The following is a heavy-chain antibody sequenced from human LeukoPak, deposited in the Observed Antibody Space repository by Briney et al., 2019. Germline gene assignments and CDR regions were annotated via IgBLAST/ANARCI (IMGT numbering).Heavy chain of an antibody. CDR1: GGSISSYY. Sequence: SETLSFTCTVSGGSISSYYWSWIRQPPGKGLEWIGYIYYSGSTNYNPSLKSRVAISVDTSKNQFSLKLSSVTAADTAVYYCARLGYCSSTSCYRYYYYYYMDVWGKGTTVTVSS. CDR2: IYYSGST. D-gene: IGHD2-2*01. CDR3: ARLGYCSSTSCYRYYYYYYMDV. J-gene: IGHJ6*03. V-gene: IGHV4-59*01.